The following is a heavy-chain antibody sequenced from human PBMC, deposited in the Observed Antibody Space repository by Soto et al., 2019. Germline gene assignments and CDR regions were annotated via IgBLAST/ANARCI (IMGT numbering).Heavy chain of an antibody. CDR1: GDSVSSNSAA. Sequence: SQTLSLTCAISGDSVSSNSAAWNWIRQSPSRGLEWQGRTYYRSKWYNDYAVSVKSRITINPDTSKNQFSLQLNSVTPEDTAVYYCARGPRDRGYYYYYGMDVWGQGTTVTVSS. D-gene: IGHD2-15*01. CDR3: ARGPRDRGYYYYYGMDV. J-gene: IGHJ6*02. CDR2: TYYRSKWYN. V-gene: IGHV6-1*01.